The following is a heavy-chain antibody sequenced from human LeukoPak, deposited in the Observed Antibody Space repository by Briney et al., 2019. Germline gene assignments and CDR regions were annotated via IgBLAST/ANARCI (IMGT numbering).Heavy chain of an antibody. J-gene: IGHJ5*02. V-gene: IGHV1-69*05. Sequence: SVKASCKASGGTFSSYAISWVRQAPGQGLDWMGGIIPISGTPNYAQKFQGRVTITTDESTSTAYMELSSLRSEDTAVYYCASHGSPKLIATSGHPPLGWFDPWGQGTLVTVSS. CDR3: ASHGSPKLIATSGHPPLGWFDP. CDR2: IIPISGTP. CDR1: GGTFSSYA. D-gene: IGHD6-13*01.